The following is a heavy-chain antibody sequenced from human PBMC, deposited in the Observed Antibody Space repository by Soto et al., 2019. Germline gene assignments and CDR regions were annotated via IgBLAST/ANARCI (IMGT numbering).Heavy chain of an antibody. CDR1: GYTFTGYY. J-gene: IGHJ4*02. CDR2: INANNGNT. Sequence: ASVKVSCKASGYTFTGYYMHWVRQAPGQGLEWMGWINANNGNTNYAQKLQGRVTMTTDTSTSTAYMELRSLRSDDTAVYYCAREAMFDYWGQGTQVTVSS. D-gene: IGHD2-2*01. CDR3: AREAMFDY. V-gene: IGHV1-18*04.